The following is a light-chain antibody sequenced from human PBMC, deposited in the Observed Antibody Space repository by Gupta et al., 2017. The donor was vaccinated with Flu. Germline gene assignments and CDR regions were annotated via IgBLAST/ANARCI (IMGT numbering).Light chain of an antibody. CDR1: QSVSSN. V-gene: IGKV3-15*01. CDR2: GAF. J-gene: IGKJ5*01. Sequence: TLSVSPGGRATLSCRTSQSVSSNLAWYQQTPGQAPRLLIHGAFTRATGIPARFSGSGSGTEFTLTISSLQSEDFAVYYCQQYNNWPPSITFGQGTRLEIK. CDR3: QQYNNWPPSIT.